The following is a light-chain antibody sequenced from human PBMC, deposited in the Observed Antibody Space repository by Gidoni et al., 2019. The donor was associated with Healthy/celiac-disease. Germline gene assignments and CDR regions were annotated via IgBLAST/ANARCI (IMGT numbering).Light chain of an antibody. Sequence: VLAASPDTLSLSPGERATLSCRASQSVSSSYLAWYQQKPGKAPRLLIYGASSRATGIPDRFSGSGSATDFTLTISLLDPEYFAVYYCQQYGSALPFTFGQGTRLEIK. CDR1: QSVSSSY. J-gene: IGKJ5*01. CDR2: GAS. V-gene: IGKV3-20*01. CDR3: QQYGSALPFT.